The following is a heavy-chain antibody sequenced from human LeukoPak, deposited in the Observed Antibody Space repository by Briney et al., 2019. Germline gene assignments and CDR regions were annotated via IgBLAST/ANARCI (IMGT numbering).Heavy chain of an antibody. CDR2: INTSGGST. Sequence: ASGKVSCKASGYTFISYHMHWVRQGPAQGLEAMGIINTSGGSTTYAQKFQGRVTMTRDTSTSTVYMELSSLRSDDTAVYDCARVNVGGRIDYWGQGTLVTVSS. V-gene: IGHV1-46*01. CDR1: GYTFISYH. D-gene: IGHD2-15*01. CDR3: ARVNVGGRIDY. J-gene: IGHJ4*02.